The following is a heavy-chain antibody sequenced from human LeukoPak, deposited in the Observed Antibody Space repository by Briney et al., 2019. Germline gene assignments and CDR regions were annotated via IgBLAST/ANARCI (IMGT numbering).Heavy chain of an antibody. V-gene: IGHV7-4-1*02. D-gene: IGHD6-13*01. CDR3: ARTDFYSSSWYVDFQH. Sequence: ASVKVSCKASGYTFTSYAMNWVRQAPGQGLEWMGWTNTNTGNPTYAQGFTGRFVFSLDTSVSTAYLQISSLKAEDTAVYYCARTDFYSSSWYVDFQHWGQGTLVTVSS. J-gene: IGHJ1*01. CDR2: TNTNTGNP. CDR1: GYTFTSYA.